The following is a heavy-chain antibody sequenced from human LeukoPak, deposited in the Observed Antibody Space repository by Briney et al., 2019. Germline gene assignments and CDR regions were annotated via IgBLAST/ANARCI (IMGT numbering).Heavy chain of an antibody. V-gene: IGHV5-51*01. J-gene: IGHJ4*02. CDR3: ARQYASFDY. Sequence: GESLKISCKGSGYTFTSYWIGWVRQMPGKGLEWVGIIYPGDSETRYSPSFQGQVTFSADKSITTAYLQWSSLKASDTAIYYCARQYASFDYWGQGTLVTVSS. D-gene: IGHD2-2*01. CDR2: IYPGDSET. CDR1: GYTFTSYW.